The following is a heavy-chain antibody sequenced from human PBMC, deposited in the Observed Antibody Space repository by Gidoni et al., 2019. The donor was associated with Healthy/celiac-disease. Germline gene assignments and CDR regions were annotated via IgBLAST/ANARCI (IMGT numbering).Heavy chain of an antibody. D-gene: IGHD3-3*01. V-gene: IGHV4-39*01. CDR1: GGSISSSSYS. J-gene: IGHJ5*02. CDR3: ARELNDFWSGYSTCRWFDP. CDR2: IYYSGST. Sequence: QLQLQESGPGLVKPSETLSLTCTVSGGSISSSSYSWGWIRQPPGKGLEWIGSIYYSGSTYYNPSLKSRVTISVDTSKNQFSLKLSSVTAADTAVYYCARELNDFWSGYSTCRWFDPWGQGTLVTVSS.